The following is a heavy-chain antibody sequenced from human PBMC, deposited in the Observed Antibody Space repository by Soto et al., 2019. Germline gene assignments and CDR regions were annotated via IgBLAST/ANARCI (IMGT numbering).Heavy chain of an antibody. CDR3: ARDNRSGYYFDY. V-gene: IGHV4-4*02. CDR2: IYHSGST. J-gene: IGHJ4*02. CDR1: GGSISSSNW. Sequence: SETLSLTCAVSGGSISSSNWWSWVRQPPGKGLEWIGEIYHSGSTNYNPSLKSRVTISVDKSMNQFSLKLSSVTAADTAVYYCARDNRSGYYFDYWGQGTLVTVSS. D-gene: IGHD3-22*01.